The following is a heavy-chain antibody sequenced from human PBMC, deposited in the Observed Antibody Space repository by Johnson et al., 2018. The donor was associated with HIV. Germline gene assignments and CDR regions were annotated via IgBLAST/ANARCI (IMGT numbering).Heavy chain of an antibody. CDR2: ISYDGSNK. J-gene: IGHJ3*02. V-gene: IGHV3-30*04. CDR3: ARDQDWGYYDSTAFDI. D-gene: IGHD3-22*01. CDR1: GFTFNSYA. Sequence: QVQVVESGGGVVQPGRSLRLSCAASGFTFNSYAMHWVRQAPGKGLEWVAIISYDGSNKYYADSVKGRFTISRDNSKNTVYLQMSSLRAEDTAVYHCARDQDWGYYDSTAFDIWGQGTMVTVSS.